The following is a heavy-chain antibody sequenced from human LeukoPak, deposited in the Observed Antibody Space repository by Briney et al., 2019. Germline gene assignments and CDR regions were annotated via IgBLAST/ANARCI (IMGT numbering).Heavy chain of an antibody. Sequence: SETLSLTCTVSGGSISSDIYYWGWTRQPPGKGLEWIGSVYYRGTTYYHPPLKSRVTISVDTSKNQFSLKLSSVTAADTAVYYCARDNGDSSGYYFHWFDPWGQGTLVTVSS. CDR1: GGSISSDIYY. J-gene: IGHJ5*02. D-gene: IGHD3-22*01. CDR3: ARDNGDSSGYYFHWFDP. CDR2: VYYRGTT. V-gene: IGHV4-39*07.